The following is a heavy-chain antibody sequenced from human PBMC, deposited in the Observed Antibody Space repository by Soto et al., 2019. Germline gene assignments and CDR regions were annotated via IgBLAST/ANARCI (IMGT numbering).Heavy chain of an antibody. Sequence: QVQLQESGPGLVKPSETLSLSCTVSGGSISIYYWSWIRQPPGKGLEWIGYIYHSGSTNYNPSLTRRVIISVDTSKNQFSLKLSSVTAADTAVYYCARQVAYCISTSCYYFDYWGQGTLVTVSS. CDR1: GGSISIYY. D-gene: IGHD2-2*01. CDR2: IYHSGST. V-gene: IGHV4-59*08. CDR3: ARQVAYCISTSCYYFDY. J-gene: IGHJ4*02.